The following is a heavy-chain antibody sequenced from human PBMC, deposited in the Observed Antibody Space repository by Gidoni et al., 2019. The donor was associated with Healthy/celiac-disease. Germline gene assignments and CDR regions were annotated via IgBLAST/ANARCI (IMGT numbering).Heavy chain of an antibody. J-gene: IGHJ5*02. CDR2: IYDSGST. CDR3: ARQRDYCSGGSCYPNWFDP. D-gene: IGHD2-15*01. Sequence: QLQLQESGPGLVKPSENLSLNCTVPGGSISSSRYYWGWIRQPPGKGLEWIGSIYDSGSTYYIPSPKIRVTISVDTSKNQFSLKLSSVTAADTAVYYCARQRDYCSGGSCYPNWFDPWGQGTLVTVSS. V-gene: IGHV4-39*01. CDR1: GGSISSSRYY.